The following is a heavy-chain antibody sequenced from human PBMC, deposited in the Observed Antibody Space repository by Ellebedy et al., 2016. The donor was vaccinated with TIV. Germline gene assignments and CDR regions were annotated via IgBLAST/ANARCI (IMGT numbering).Heavy chain of an antibody. Sequence: PGGSLRLSCAASGFTFSRYWMSWVRQAPGKGLEWVANIKQDGSEKYYVDSVKGRITISRDNAKNSLYLQMNSLRAEDTAVYYCARDYGYSYGYWGQGTLVTVSS. J-gene: IGHJ4*02. CDR2: IKQDGSEK. CDR1: GFTFSRYW. CDR3: ARDYGYSYGY. D-gene: IGHD5-18*01. V-gene: IGHV3-7*04.